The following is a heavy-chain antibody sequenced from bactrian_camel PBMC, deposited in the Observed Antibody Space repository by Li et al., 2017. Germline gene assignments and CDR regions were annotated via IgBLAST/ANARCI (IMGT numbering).Heavy chain of an antibody. CDR3: GAGSSGSAWCPRPDH. J-gene: IGHJ4*01. D-gene: IGHD2*01. CDR2: VSSDGRM. V-gene: IGHV3S53*01. Sequence: HVQLVESGGGSVQDGGSLRLSCVVSGFEYIYSTYCLGWFRQAPGKEREAVVTVSSDGRMNYADSVKGRFTISRDNAKNTVYLQMDSLLPEDTGMYYCGAGSSGSAWCPRPDHWGQGTQVTVS. CDR1: GFEYIYSTYC.